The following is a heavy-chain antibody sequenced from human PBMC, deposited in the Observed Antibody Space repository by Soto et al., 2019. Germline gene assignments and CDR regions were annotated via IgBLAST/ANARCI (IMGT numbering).Heavy chain of an antibody. V-gene: IGHV1-69*01. J-gene: IGHJ6*02. CDR1: GGTFSSYA. Sequence: VQLVQSGAEVKKPGSSVKVSCKASGGTFSSYAISWVRQAPGQGLEWMGGIIPIFGTANYAQKFQGRVTITADESTSTDYMELSSLRSEDTAVYYCARDGGYGDPYYYYCMDVWGQGTTVTVSS. CDR3: ARDGGYGDPYYYYCMDV. D-gene: IGHD1-26*01. CDR2: IIPIFGTA.